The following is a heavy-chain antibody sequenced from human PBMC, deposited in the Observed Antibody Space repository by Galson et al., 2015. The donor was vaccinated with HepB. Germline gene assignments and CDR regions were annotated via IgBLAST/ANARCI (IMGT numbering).Heavy chain of an antibody. D-gene: IGHD2-2*01. V-gene: IGHV2-5*01. J-gene: IGHJ4*02. CDR2: IYWNDEK. CDR1: GFSLSASGVG. Sequence: PALVKPTPTLTLTCTFSGFSLSASGVGVGWIRQPPGKALEWLALIYWNDEKRYSPSLKSRLTITKDTSKNQVVITMTNMDPVDTATYYCARVYRSSASCPHNDYWGQGTLVTVSS. CDR3: ARVYRSSASCPHNDY.